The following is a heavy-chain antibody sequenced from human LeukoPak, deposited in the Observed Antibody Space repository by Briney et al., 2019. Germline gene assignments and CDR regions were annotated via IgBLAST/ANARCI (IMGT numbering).Heavy chain of an antibody. CDR1: GFTFSSYA. J-gene: IGHJ4*02. V-gene: IGHV3-23*01. CDR3: ARIGYSSSSIDY. Sequence: GGSLRLSCAASGFTFSSYAMSWVRQAPGKGLEWVSAISGSGGSTYYADSVKGRFTISRDNYKNTLYLQMNSLRADDTAVYFCARIGYSSSSIDYWGQGTLVTVSS. D-gene: IGHD6-6*01. CDR2: ISGSGGST.